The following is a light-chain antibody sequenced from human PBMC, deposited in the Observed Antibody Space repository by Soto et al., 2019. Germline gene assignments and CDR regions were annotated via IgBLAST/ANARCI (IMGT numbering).Light chain of an antibody. Sequence: EIVMTQSPVTLSVSPGERATLSCRASQSVSSNVAWYQQRPGQAPRLLIYATSTRATGIPARFSGSGSGTEFTLTISSLQSEDFAVYYCQHDNQWPLFTFGPGTKVDMK. J-gene: IGKJ3*01. CDR3: QHDNQWPLFT. CDR1: QSVSSN. V-gene: IGKV3-15*01. CDR2: ATS.